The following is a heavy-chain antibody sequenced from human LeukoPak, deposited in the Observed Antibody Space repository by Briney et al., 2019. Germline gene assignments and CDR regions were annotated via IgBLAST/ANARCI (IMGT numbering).Heavy chain of an antibody. CDR3: ARDLGVVAATCHWFDP. CDR2: IYHSGST. J-gene: IGHJ5*02. Sequence: SETLSLTCTVSGYSISSGYYWGWIRQPPGKGLEWIGSIYHSGSTYYNPSLKSRVTISVDTSKNQFSLKLSSVTAADTAVYYCARDLGVVAATCHWFDPWGQGTLVTVSS. CDR1: GYSISSGYY. D-gene: IGHD2-15*01. V-gene: IGHV4-38-2*02.